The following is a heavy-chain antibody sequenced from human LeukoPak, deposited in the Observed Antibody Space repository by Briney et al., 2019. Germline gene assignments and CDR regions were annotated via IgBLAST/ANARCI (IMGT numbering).Heavy chain of an antibody. CDR1: GFTVSSNY. J-gene: IGHJ4*02. CDR2: IYSGGGT. V-gene: IGHV3-66*01. Sequence: GGSLRLSCAASGFTVSSNYMSWVRQAPGKGLEWVSVIYSGGGTYYADSVKGRFTISRDNSKDTLYLQMNSLRAEDTAVYYCAKDREMATDSDYWGQGTLVTVSS. D-gene: IGHD5-24*01. CDR3: AKDREMATDSDY.